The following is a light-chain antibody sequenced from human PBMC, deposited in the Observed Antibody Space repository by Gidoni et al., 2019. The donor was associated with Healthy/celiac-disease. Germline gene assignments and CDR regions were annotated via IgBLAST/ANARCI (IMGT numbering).Light chain of an antibody. J-gene: IGKJ1*01. CDR2: KAS. Sequence: DIQMTQTPSTLSASVGDRVTITCRASQSISSWLAWYQQKPGKAPKLLIYKASSLEIGVPSRFSGSGSGTEFTLTISSLQPDDFATYYCRQYNSCSVTFGQGTRVEIK. CDR1: QSISSW. CDR3: RQYNSCSVT. V-gene: IGKV1-5*03.